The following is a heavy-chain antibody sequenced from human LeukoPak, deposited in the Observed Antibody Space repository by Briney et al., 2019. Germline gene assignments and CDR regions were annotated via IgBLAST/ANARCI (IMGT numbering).Heavy chain of an antibody. CDR2: IIPIFGTA. Sequence: SVKVSCKASGGTFSSYAINWVRQAPGQGLEWVGMIIPIFGTANYAQKFQGRVTITTDESTSTAYMELSSLRSEDTAVYYCARGVSGYQGYYNMDVWDKGTTVTVSS. CDR3: ARGVSGYQGYYNMDV. CDR1: GGTFSSYA. V-gene: IGHV1-69*05. J-gene: IGHJ6*03. D-gene: IGHD3-22*01.